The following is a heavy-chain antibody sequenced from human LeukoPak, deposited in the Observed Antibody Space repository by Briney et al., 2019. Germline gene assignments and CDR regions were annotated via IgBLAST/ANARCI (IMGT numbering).Heavy chain of an antibody. CDR1: GFTVSSNY. J-gene: IGHJ4*02. V-gene: IGHV3-53*01. CDR3: ARVHGDYVATDY. CDR2: IYSGGST. Sequence: GGSLRLSCAASGFTVSSNYMSWVRQAPGKGLEWVSVIYSGGSTYYADSVKGRFTISRDNSKNTPYLQMNSLRAEDTAVYYCARVHGDYVATDYWGQGTLVTVSS. D-gene: IGHD4-17*01.